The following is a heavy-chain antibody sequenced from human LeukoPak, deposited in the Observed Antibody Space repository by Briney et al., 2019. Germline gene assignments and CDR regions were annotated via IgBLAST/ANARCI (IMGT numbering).Heavy chain of an antibody. V-gene: IGHV4-61*02. J-gene: IGHJ4*02. CDR3: AREGDYYDTSGTLDY. CDR2: IYTSGST. Sequence: SETLSLTCTVSGGSISSGSYFWSWIRQLAGKGLEWIGRIYTSGSTNYNPSLKSRVTISVDTSKNQFSLKLSSVTAADTAVYYCAREGDYYDTSGTLDYWGQGTLVTVSS. D-gene: IGHD3-22*01. CDR1: GGSISSGSYF.